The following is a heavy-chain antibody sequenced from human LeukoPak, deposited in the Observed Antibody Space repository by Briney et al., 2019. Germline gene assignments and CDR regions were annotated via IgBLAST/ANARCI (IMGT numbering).Heavy chain of an antibody. CDR1: SGSISTSNYY. D-gene: IGHD3-10*01. Sequence: SETLSLTCTVSSGSISTSNYYWGWVRQPPGKALEWIGNIFYSGSTYYNPSLKSRVTISVDTSKNQFSLKLSSVTAADTAVYYCASLLGLWFGELLFDPWGQGTLVTVSS. CDR2: IFYSGST. J-gene: IGHJ5*02. V-gene: IGHV4-39*01. CDR3: ASLLGLWFGELLFDP.